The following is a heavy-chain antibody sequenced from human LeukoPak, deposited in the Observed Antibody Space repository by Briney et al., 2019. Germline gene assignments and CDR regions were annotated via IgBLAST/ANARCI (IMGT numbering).Heavy chain of an antibody. CDR1: GDSISPYY. Sequence: SETLSLTCTVSGDSISPYYWSWIRQPPGKGLEWIGYIYYSGSTNYNPSLKSRVTISVDTSKNQFSLKLSSVTAADTAVYYCARRALYDYVWGSYRYGSYAFDIWGQGTMVTVSS. J-gene: IGHJ3*02. V-gene: IGHV4-59*08. CDR3: ARRALYDYVWGSYRYGSYAFDI. CDR2: IYYSGST. D-gene: IGHD3-16*02.